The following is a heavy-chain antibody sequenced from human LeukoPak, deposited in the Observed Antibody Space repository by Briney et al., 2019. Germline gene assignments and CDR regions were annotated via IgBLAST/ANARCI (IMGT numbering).Heavy chain of an antibody. CDR3: AKRGAEVGTTVAPGDY. D-gene: IGHD1-26*01. V-gene: IGHV3-48*03. J-gene: IGHJ4*02. CDR1: GFTFSNYE. Sequence: PGGSLRLSCAASGFTFSNYEMNWVRQAPGKGLEWVSYISSSGSSIYYADSVKGRFTISRDNAKNTLYLQMNSLRAEDTAVYYCAKRGAEVGTTVAPGDYWGQGTLLTVSS. CDR2: ISSSGSSI.